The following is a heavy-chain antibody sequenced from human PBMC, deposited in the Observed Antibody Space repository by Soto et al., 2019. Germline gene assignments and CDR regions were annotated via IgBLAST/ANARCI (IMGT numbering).Heavy chain of an antibody. CDR3: AKIYISSSEDAFDV. CDR2: ISGSGVST. D-gene: IGHD5-12*01. Sequence: EVELLESGGGLVQPGGSLQLSCVGSGFTFDSNGMSWVRLVPGKGLEWVSFISGSGVSTSYAGSVKGRVIVSRGNSKKMVFLQMHSLRVEDTATYYCAKIYISSSEDAFDVWGQGTTVTVSS. J-gene: IGHJ3*01. CDR1: GFTFDSNG. V-gene: IGHV3-23*01.